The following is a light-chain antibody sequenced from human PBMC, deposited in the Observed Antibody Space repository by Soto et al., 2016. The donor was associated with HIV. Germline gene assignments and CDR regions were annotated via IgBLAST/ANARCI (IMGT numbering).Light chain of an antibody. J-gene: IGLJ3*02. V-gene: IGLV3-25*03. CDR3: QSADSSGTYVV. CDR1: ALPKQD. Sequence: SYELTQTPSVSVSPGQTARITCSGDALPKQDSYWFQQKPGQAPAVVIYKDRERPSGIPERFSGSSSGTIVTLTISGVQAEDEADYYCQSADSSGTYVVFGGGTKLTVL. CDR2: KDR.